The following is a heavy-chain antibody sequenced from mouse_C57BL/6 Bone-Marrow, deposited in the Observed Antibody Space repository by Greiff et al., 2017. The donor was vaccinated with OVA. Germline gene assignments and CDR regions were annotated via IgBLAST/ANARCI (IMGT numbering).Heavy chain of an antibody. J-gene: IGHJ4*01. D-gene: IGHD3-3*01. CDR1: GFSLTSYG. CDR2: IWRGGST. Sequence: VQLQQSGPGLVQPSQSLSITCTVSGFSLTSYGVHWVRQSPGKGLEWLGVIWRGGSTDYNAAFMSRLSITKDNSKSQGFFKMNSLQADDTAIYTDTKKEGGRGAMDYWGQGTSVTVSS. V-gene: IGHV2-5*01. CDR3: TKKEGGRGAMDY.